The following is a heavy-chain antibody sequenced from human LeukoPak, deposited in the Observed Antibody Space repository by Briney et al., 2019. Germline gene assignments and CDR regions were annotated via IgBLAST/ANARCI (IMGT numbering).Heavy chain of an antibody. Sequence: GGSLRLSCAASGFTFSSYAMSWVRQAPGKGLEWVSAISGSGGSTYYADSVKGRFTVSGDNSKNTLYLQMNSLRAEDTAVYYCAKDVEKYYYDSSGYYGPGYWGQGTLVTVSS. CDR2: ISGSGGST. V-gene: IGHV3-23*01. CDR1: GFTFSSYA. D-gene: IGHD3-22*01. J-gene: IGHJ4*02. CDR3: AKDVEKYYYDSSGYYGPGY.